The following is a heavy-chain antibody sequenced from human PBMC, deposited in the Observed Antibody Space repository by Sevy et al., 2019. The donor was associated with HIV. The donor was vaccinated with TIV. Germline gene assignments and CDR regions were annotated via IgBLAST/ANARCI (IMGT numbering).Heavy chain of an antibody. J-gene: IGHJ4*02. CDR2: IKQDESEK. CDR1: GFRFTDYW. D-gene: IGHD3-16*01. Sequence: GGSLRLSCAASGFRFTDYWMSWVRQTPWKGLEWVATIKQDESEKYYVDSVKGRFVISRDNGKTSVSLQRNGLRVEDTALYYCAREVGGFNWRPYYFDSWGQGTLVTVSS. CDR3: AREVGGFNWRPYYFDS. V-gene: IGHV3-7*01.